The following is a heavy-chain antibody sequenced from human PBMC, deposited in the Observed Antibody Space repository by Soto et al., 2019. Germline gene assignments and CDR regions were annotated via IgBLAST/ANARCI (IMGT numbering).Heavy chain of an antibody. V-gene: IGHV4-39*01. D-gene: IGHD4-17*01. Sequence: SETLSLTCTVSGGSISSSSYYWAWIRQPPGKGLEWLGCISYSGSTYYNPSLKSRVTISVDTSKNQFSLKLSSLTAADTAAFYCARGVPTGVTVDYWGQGTLVTVSS. CDR1: GGSISSSSYY. J-gene: IGHJ4*02. CDR3: ARGVPTGVTVDY. CDR2: ISYSGST.